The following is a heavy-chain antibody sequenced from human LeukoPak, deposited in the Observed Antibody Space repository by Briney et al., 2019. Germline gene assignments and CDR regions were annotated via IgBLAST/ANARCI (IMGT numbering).Heavy chain of an antibody. Sequence: SETLSLTCTVSGGSISSGGYSWSWIRQHPGKGLEWIGYIYYSGSTYYNPSLKSRVTISVDTSKNQFSLKLGSVTAADTAVYYCAREPESGYTIDYWGQGTLVTVSS. D-gene: IGHD3-3*01. CDR1: GGSISSGGYS. CDR2: IYYSGST. J-gene: IGHJ4*02. V-gene: IGHV4-31*03. CDR3: AREPESGYTIDY.